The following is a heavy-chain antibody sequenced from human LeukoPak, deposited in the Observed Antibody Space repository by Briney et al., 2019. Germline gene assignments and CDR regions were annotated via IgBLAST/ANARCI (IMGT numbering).Heavy chain of an antibody. CDR3: ARVASGDFWSGYMV. J-gene: IGHJ3*01. V-gene: IGHV4-30-4*08. CDR2: IYYSGST. CDR1: GGSISSGDYY. D-gene: IGHD3-3*01. Sequence: PSQTLSLTCTVSGGSISSGDYYWSWIRQPPGKGLEWIGYIYYSGSTYYNPSLKSRVTISVDTSKNQFSLKLSSVTAADTAVYYCARVASGDFWSGYMVWGQGTMVTVSS.